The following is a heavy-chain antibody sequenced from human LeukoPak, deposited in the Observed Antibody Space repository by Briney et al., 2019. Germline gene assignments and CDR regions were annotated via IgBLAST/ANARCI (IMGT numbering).Heavy chain of an antibody. V-gene: IGHV4-39*01. J-gene: IGHJ5*02. D-gene: IGHD6-13*01. CDR2: IDNSGST. CDR1: GGSISSSSYY. CDR3: ARPPGIAAAWFDP. Sequence: PSETLSLTCTVSGGSISSSSYYWGWIRQPPGKGLEWIGSIDNSGSTYYNPSLKSRVTISVDTSKDQFSLKLTSVTAADTAVYYCARPPGIAAAWFDPWGQGTLVTVSS.